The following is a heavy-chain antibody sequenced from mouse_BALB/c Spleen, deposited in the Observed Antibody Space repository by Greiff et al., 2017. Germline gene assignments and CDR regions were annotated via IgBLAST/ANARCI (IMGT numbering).Heavy chain of an antibody. D-gene: IGHD1-1*01. CDR3: ARDSSVVPSAY. Sequence: EVQRVESGGGLVKPGGSLKLSCAASGFTFSSYAMSWVRQSPEKRLEWVAEISSGGSYTYYPDTVTGRFTISRDNAKNTLYLEMSSLRSEDTAMYYCARDSSVVPSAYWGQGTLVTVSA. CDR1: GFTFSSYA. CDR2: ISSGGSYT. V-gene: IGHV5-9-4*01. J-gene: IGHJ3*01.